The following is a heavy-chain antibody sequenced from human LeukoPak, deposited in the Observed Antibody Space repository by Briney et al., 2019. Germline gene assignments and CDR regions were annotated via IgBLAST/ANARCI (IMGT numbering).Heavy chain of an antibody. Sequence: GGSLRLSCAASGFTFSSYWMSWVRQAPGKGLEWVANIKQDGSEKYYVDSVKGRFTISRDNSKNTLYLQMNSLRAEDTAVYYCARRGWGYYDSSGYYLNYYFDYWGQGTLVTVSS. CDR1: GFTFSSYW. CDR3: ARRGWGYYDSSGYYLNYYFDY. D-gene: IGHD3-22*01. CDR2: IKQDGSEK. V-gene: IGHV3-7*01. J-gene: IGHJ4*02.